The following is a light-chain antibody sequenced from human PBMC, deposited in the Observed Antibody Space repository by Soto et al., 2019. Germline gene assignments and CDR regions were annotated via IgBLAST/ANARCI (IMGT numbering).Light chain of an antibody. CDR2: RAS. V-gene: IGKV1-5*03. J-gene: IGKJ5*01. Sequence: TQSPSTLSVSAGDRVTISCRAGQTISSRLAWYQQKPGKAPRLLIYRASTRESGVPARFSGSGSGTDFTLTISSLQSEDFATYYCQQCYSWPPTFGQGTQLEIK. CDR1: QTISSR. CDR3: QQCYSWPPT.